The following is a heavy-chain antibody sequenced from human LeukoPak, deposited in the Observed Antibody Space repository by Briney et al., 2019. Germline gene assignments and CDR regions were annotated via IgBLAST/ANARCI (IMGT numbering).Heavy chain of an antibody. D-gene: IGHD1-14*01. J-gene: IGHJ5*01. CDR1: GHNFTDFY. V-gene: IGHV1-2*02. CDR2: IKPNSGVT. CDR3: ARDPPMAGTPSLDS. Sequence: ASVKVSCKTSGHNFTDFYIHWVRQAPGQGLEWMGLIKPNSGVTKYAEKFQGRVTMTTETSMSTAFMELSRLRSDDTADYYCARDPPMAGTPSLDSWGQGTPVIVSS.